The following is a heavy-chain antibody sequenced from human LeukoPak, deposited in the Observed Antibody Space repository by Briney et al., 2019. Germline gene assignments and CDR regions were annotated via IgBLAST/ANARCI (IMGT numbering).Heavy chain of an antibody. CDR3: ARDEVSGGWYNH. CDR2: INCDSSNT. CDR1: GYTFTSRG. V-gene: IGHV1-18*04. J-gene: IGHJ4*02. D-gene: IGHD6-19*01. Sequence: ASVKVSCKASGYTFTSRGISWVRQAPGQGLEWMGWINCDSSNTNYAQKFQGRLTMTTDTSTSTAYMELRSLRSDDTAVYYCARDEVSGGWYNHWGQGTLVTVSS.